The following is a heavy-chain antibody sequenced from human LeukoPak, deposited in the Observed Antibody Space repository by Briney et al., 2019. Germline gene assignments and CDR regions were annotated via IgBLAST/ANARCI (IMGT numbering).Heavy chain of an antibody. CDR2: ISGSGGST. D-gene: IGHD4-17*01. CDR1: GFTFSSYA. CDR3: ARERVTTVTKTLTQTNYYYYMDV. Sequence: PGGSLRLSCAASGFTFSSYAMSWVRQAPGKGLEWVSAISGSGGSTYYADSVKGRFTISRDNSKNSLYLQMNSLRAEDTALYYCARERVTTVTKTLTQTNYYYYMDVWGKGTTVTVSS. J-gene: IGHJ6*03. V-gene: IGHV3-23*01.